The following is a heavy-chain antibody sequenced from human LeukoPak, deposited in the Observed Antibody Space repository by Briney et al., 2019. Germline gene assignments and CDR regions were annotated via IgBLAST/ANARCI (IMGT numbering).Heavy chain of an antibody. CDR3: AKERSSGWPFDY. Sequence: KAGGSLRLSCAASGFTFSDFYMNWIRQAPGKGLEWVSYISGSSSYTNYADSVKGRFTISRDNSKKSLYLQMNSLRAEDTAVYYCAKERSSGWPFDYWGQGTLVTVSS. J-gene: IGHJ4*02. D-gene: IGHD6-19*01. CDR2: ISGSSSYT. V-gene: IGHV3-11*06. CDR1: GFTFSDFY.